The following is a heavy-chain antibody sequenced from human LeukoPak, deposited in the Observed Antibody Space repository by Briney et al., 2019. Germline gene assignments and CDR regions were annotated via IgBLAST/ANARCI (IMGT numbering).Heavy chain of an antibody. CDR3: ARGRFLTHVVVPAAIREKFDY. CDR1: GYTFTGYY. CDR2: INPNSGGT. V-gene: IGHV1-2*02. Sequence: ASVKVSCKASGYTFTGYYMHWVRQAPGQGLEWMGWINPNSGGTNYAQKFQGRVTMTRDTSISTAYMELSRLRSDDTAVYYCARGRFLTHVVVPAAIREKFDYWGQGTLVTVSS. D-gene: IGHD2-2*01. J-gene: IGHJ4*02.